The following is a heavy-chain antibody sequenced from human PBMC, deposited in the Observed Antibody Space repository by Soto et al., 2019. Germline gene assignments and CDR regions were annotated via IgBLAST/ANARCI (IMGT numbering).Heavy chain of an antibody. CDR3: AREGSGITAAGIFDH. D-gene: IGHD6-25*01. CDR1: GYTFTSYT. J-gene: IGHJ4*02. Sequence: QVQLVQSGAEEKKPGASVKVSCKTSGYTFTSYTMHWVRQAPGQRLEWMGWINAGNGNTKYSQKFQDRVTITRDTSASTAYRDLSSLRSEDTAVYYCAREGSGITAAGIFDHWGQGTLVTVSS. CDR2: INAGNGNT. V-gene: IGHV1-3*05.